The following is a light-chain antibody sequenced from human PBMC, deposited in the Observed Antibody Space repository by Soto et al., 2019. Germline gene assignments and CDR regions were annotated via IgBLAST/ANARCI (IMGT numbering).Light chain of an antibody. CDR3: MQALHTPWT. CDR1: QSLLQSNGNHY. Sequence: DIVLTQSPLSLPVTPGEPASISCRSSQSLLQSNGNHYLDWYLQKAGQSPQVLIYLGSNRASGVPDRFSGSGSGTDFTLKISRVEAEDVGVYYCMQALHTPWTFGQGTKVEIK. CDR2: LGS. J-gene: IGKJ1*01. V-gene: IGKV2-28*01.